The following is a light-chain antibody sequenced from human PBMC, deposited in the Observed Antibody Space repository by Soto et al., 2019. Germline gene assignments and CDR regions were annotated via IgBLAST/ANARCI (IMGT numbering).Light chain of an antibody. CDR2: GAS. CDR1: QSVSRSY. V-gene: IGKV3-20*01. CDR3: QQYGSSPLT. Sequence: EIVLTQSPGTLSLSPAERATLSCRASQSVSRSYLAWYQQKPGQAPRLLIYGASSRATGIPDRFSGSGSGTDFTLTIRRLEPEDFAVYYCQQYGSSPLTFGGGTTVEIK. J-gene: IGKJ4*01.